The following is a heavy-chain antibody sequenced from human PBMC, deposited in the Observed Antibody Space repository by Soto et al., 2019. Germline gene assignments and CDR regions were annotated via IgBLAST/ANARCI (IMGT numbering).Heavy chain of an antibody. D-gene: IGHD6-13*01. J-gene: IGHJ4*02. CDR1: GFTFDDYA. CDR2: LRWNGDSI. CDR3: AKTGTEQQLILGDFDN. V-gene: IGHV3-9*01. Sequence: EVQLVESGGGLVQPGRSLRLSCAASGFTFDDYAMRWVRQAPGKGLEWVSGLRWNGDSIGYADSVKGRFTISRDNAKNSLYLQMDSLRAEDTALYYCAKTGTEQQLILGDFDNWGQGTLVTVSS.